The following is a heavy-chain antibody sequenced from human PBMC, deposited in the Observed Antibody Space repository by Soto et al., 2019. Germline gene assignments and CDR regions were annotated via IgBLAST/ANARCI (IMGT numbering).Heavy chain of an antibody. J-gene: IGHJ5*02. V-gene: IGHV1-3*01. Sequence: ASVKVSCKASGYTFTSYAMHWVRQAPGQRLEWMGWINAGNGNTKYSQKFQGRVTITRDTSAGTAYMELSSLRSEDTAVYYRARERKLELRPFDPWGQGTPVTVSS. CDR2: INAGNGNT. D-gene: IGHD1-7*01. CDR3: ARERKLELRPFDP. CDR1: GYTFTSYA.